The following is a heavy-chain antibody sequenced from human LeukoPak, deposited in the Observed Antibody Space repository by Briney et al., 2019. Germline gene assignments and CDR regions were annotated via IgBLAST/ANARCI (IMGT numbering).Heavy chain of an antibody. CDR2: IEDDGDEK. V-gene: IGHV3-7*01. Sequence: GGSLRVSCVASGFNFGNYWMSWVRQAPGKGLEFVGNIEDDGDEKNYVDSVKGRFTISRDNVKNSLYLQMNSLRVEDTAVYYCARDIIRGQSDFDYWGQGILVTVSS. CDR3: ARDIIRGQSDFDY. CDR1: GFNFGNYW. J-gene: IGHJ4*02. D-gene: IGHD5-12*01.